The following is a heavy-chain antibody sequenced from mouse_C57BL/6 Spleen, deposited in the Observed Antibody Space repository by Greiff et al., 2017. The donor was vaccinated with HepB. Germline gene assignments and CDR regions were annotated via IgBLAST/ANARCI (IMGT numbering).Heavy chain of an antibody. CDR1: GFTFSDYG. V-gene: IGHV5-17*01. J-gene: IGHJ4*01. Sequence: EVKLMESGGGLVKPGGSLKLSCAASGFTFSDYGMHWVRQAPEKGLEWVAYISSGSSTIYYSDTVKGRFTISRDNAKNTLFLQMTSLRSEDTAMYYCARGGNAMDYWGQGTSVTVSS. CDR2: ISSGSSTI. CDR3: ARGGNAMDY.